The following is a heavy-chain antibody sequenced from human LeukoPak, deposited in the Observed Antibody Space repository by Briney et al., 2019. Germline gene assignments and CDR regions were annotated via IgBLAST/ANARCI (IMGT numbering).Heavy chain of an antibody. CDR2: IYPGDCDT. D-gene: IGHD2-15*01. CDR3: ARLPCTGGSCSKTFDY. CDR1: GYRFTSYW. V-gene: IGHV5-51*01. J-gene: IGHJ4*02. Sequence: GESLQISCKGSGYRFTSYWIGWVRQMPGKGLEWMGIIYPGDCDTRYRPSFQGQVLISGDKSISTAYLQWGNMKATDTALYYCARLPCTGGSCSKTFDYWGQGTLVTVYS.